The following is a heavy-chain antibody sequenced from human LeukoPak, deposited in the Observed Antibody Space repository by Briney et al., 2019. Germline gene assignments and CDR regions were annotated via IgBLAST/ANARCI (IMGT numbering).Heavy chain of an antibody. CDR2: IICSGDT. V-gene: IGHV4-59*08. J-gene: IGHJ6*02. CDR3: ARHCSGGRCYNGIVAGMDV. D-gene: IGHD2-15*01. Sequence: SETLSLTCTVSGVAFTSYYWSWIRQAPGKGLEWIGYIICSGDTNYNPSLKSRVTMSVDTSKNQLSLNLSSVTAADTAAYYCARHCSGGRCYNGIVAGMDVWGQGTTVSVSS. CDR1: GVAFTSYY.